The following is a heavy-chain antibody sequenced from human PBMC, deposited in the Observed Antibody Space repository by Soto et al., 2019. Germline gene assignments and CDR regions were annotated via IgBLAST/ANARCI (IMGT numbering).Heavy chain of an antibody. CDR3: VKDESINWYSGHFRH. J-gene: IGHJ1*01. D-gene: IGHD6-13*01. CDR2: INWNSGSI. CDR1: GFPFDDYA. V-gene: IGHV3-9*01. Sequence: EVQLVESGGGLLQPGSSLRLSCAASGFPFDDYAIHWVRQVPGKGLEWVSGINWNSGSIGYADSVKGRFAISRDNAQNALHLQMNSLRAEDTAFYYCVKDESINWYSGHFRHWGQGTLVTVSS.